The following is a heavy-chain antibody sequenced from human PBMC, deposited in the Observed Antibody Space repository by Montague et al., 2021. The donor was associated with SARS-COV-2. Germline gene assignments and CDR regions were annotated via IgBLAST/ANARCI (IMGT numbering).Heavy chain of an antibody. J-gene: IGHJ4*02. CDR3: ARLAYCGADCFSGWEIFFDS. Sequence: SETLSLTCTVSGGSFSSYYWSWIRQPPGKGLEWIAEINHSGSSNYNPSLKSRVTMSVDTSKNQFSLRLNSVTVPDTAVYYCARLAYCGADCFSGWEIFFDSGCQGSLVRVPS. D-gene: IGHD2-21*02. CDR2: INHSGSS. CDR1: GGSFSSYY. V-gene: IGHV4-34*01.